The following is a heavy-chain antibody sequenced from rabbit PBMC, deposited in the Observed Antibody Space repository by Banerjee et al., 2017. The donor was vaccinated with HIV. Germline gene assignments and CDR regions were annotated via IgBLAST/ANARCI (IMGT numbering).Heavy chain of an antibody. CDR3: ARAVSSGWGGFFNL. Sequence: QEQLVESGGGLVTLGGSLTLTCKASGIDFSSYGISWVRQAPGKGPEWIACIYPDYGSTDYASWVNGRFTISLDNAQNTVFLQMTSLTVADTATYFCARAVSSGWGGFFNLWGPGTLVTVS. J-gene: IGHJ4*01. D-gene: IGHD4-1*01. CDR2: IYPDYGST. CDR1: GIDFSSYG. V-gene: IGHV1S47*01.